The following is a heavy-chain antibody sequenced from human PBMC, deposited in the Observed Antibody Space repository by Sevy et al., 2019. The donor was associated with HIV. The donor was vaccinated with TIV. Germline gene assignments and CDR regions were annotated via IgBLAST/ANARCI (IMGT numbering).Heavy chain of an antibody. CDR1: GFNFNNYA. Sequence: GGSLRLSCAASGFNFNNYAMSWVRQAPGKGLEWVSAISGGGGGTYYADSVKGRFRISRDNSKNTMFLQLDSLRVDDTDGYLCAKGHTGSCSWGDRGSMEVWGQGTTVTVSS. CDR3: AKGHTGSCSWGDRGSMEV. D-gene: IGHD3-16*01. V-gene: IGHV3-23*01. CDR2: ISGGGGGT. J-gene: IGHJ6*02.